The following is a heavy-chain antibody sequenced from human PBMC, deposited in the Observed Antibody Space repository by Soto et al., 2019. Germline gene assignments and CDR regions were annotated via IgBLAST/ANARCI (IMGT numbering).Heavy chain of an antibody. D-gene: IGHD3-22*01. Sequence: SETLSLTCTVSGGSISSGDYYWRWIRQPPGKGMEWIGYIYYSGSTYYNPSLKSRVTISVDTSKNQFSLKLSSVTAADTAVYYCARTYDGSGPNSGGYGFDIWGQGTMVT. V-gene: IGHV4-30-4*01. CDR2: IYYSGST. J-gene: IGHJ3*02. CDR1: GGSISSGDYY. CDR3: ARTYDGSGPNSGGYGFDI.